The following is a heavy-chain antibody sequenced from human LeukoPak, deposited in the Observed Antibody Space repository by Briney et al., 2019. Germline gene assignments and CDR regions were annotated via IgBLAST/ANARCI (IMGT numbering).Heavy chain of an antibody. J-gene: IGHJ6*02. V-gene: IGHV3-30*18. CDR1: GFTFSSYG. Sequence: GGSLRLSCAASGFTFSSYGMHWVRQAPGNGLEWVAVISYDGSNKYYADSVKGRFTISRDNSKNTLYLQMNSLRAEDTAVYYCAKGLNYYYGMDVWGQGTTVTVSS. CDR3: AKGLNYYYGMDV. CDR2: ISYDGSNK. D-gene: IGHD3-16*01.